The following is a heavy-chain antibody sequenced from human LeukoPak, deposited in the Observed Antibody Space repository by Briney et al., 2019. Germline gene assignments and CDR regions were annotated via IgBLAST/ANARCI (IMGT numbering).Heavy chain of an antibody. Sequence: GGSLRLSCAASGFTFSSHGMSWVRQAPGKGLEWVSSISSSSSYIYYADSVKGRFTISRDNAKNSLYLQMNSLRAEDTAVYYCARDAGLRRPLDYWGQGTLATVSS. CDR3: ARDAGLRRPLDY. D-gene: IGHD4-17*01. CDR2: ISSSSSYI. CDR1: GFTFSSHG. J-gene: IGHJ4*02. V-gene: IGHV3-21*01.